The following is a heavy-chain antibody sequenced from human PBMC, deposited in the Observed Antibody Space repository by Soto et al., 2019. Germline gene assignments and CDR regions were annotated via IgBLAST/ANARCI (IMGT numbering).Heavy chain of an antibody. D-gene: IGHD3-16*01. Sequence: PGESLKISCKGSGYSFTSYWIGWVHQMPGKGLEWMGIIYPGDSDTRYSPSFQGQVTISADKSISTAYLQWSSLKASDTAMYYCARLKADYVWGSFYYYYGMDVWGQGTTVTVSS. CDR3: ARLKADYVWGSFYYYYGMDV. CDR2: IYPGDSDT. J-gene: IGHJ6*02. V-gene: IGHV5-51*07. CDR1: GYSFTSYW.